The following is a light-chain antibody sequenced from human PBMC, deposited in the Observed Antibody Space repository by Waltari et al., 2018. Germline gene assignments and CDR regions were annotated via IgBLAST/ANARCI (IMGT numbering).Light chain of an antibody. CDR2: WAS. CDR1: PSVLYSFNNKNY. CDR3: QQYYTNPIT. J-gene: IGKJ3*01. V-gene: IGKV4-1*01. Sequence: DIVMPQSPDSLPVSLGARAPINCKSSPSVLYSFNNKNYLAWYQQKPGHSPKLLISWASTRESGVPDRFRGSGSGTDFTLTISSLQAEDVAVYYCQQYYTNPITFGPGTKVELK.